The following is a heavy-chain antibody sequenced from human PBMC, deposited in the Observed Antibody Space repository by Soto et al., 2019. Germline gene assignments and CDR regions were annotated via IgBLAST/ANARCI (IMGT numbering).Heavy chain of an antibody. V-gene: IGHV3-30-3*01. CDR2: ISYDGSDK. D-gene: IGHD3-10*01. Sequence: GGSLRLSCAASGFTLSGYVLHWVRQAPGKGLEWVALISYDGSDKNYGDSVKGRFTISRDNSKNTLYLQMDSLRAEDTAMYYCATGRECEHSYGMDVWGQGTKVTVYS. CDR1: GFTLSGYV. J-gene: IGHJ6*02. CDR3: ATGRECEHSYGMDV.